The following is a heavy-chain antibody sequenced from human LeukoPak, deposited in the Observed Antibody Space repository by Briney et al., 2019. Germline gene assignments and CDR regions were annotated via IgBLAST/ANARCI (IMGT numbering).Heavy chain of an antibody. CDR3: ARDVGVTPGYFDY. CDR1: GESISSHY. V-gene: IGHV4-59*11. Sequence: SETLSLTCNVSGESISSHYWSWTRQSPGKGLEWIGYITNSGTTKFNPSLKSRVTISRDTSKNQFSLKLSSVTAADTAVYYCARDVGVTPGYFDYWGQGTLVTVSS. CDR2: ITNSGTT. J-gene: IGHJ4*02. D-gene: IGHD1-26*01.